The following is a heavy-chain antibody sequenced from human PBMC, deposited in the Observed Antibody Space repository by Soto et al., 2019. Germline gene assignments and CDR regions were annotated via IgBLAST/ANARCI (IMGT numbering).Heavy chain of an antibody. Sequence: SETLSLTCGVYGGSFSGYSWSWIRQSPGKGLEWIGQIDDSGSTIFNPSLKSRVSISLDTSNKQFSLKLTSVTAADTAVYKCARGTTKHGGWFDTWGQGIAVTVSS. J-gene: IGHJ5*02. CDR2: IDDSGST. V-gene: IGHV4-34*01. D-gene: IGHD1-26*01. CDR3: ARGTTKHGGWFDT. CDR1: GGSFSGYS.